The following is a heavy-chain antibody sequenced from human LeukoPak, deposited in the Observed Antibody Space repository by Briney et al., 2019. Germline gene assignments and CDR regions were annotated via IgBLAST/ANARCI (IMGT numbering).Heavy chain of an antibody. CDR3: ARDRHPSGYCSSTSCYSGMDV. V-gene: IGHV3-15*01. J-gene: IGHJ6*02. Sequence: GGSLRLSCTPSVFTLRTAWMTWVRQAPGKGLEWVGRIKSKSDGGTIDFAAPVKGRFTISSDDSKNTVYLQMTSLKIEDTAVYYCARDRHPSGYCSSTSCYSGMDVWGQGTTVTVSS. D-gene: IGHD2-2*02. CDR1: VFTLRTAW. CDR2: IKSKSDGGTI.